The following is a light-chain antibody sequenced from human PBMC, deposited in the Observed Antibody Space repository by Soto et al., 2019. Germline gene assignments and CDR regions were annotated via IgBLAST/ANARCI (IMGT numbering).Light chain of an antibody. Sequence: VIWMTQSPSLLSASTGDRVTISCRMRQGISSYLAWYQQKPGKAPELLIYAASTLQSGVPSRFSCSGSGTDFTLNIRCVQSEDFATYYCQQYYSFPYTFGQGTKLEI. CDR1: QGISSY. J-gene: IGKJ2*01. CDR3: QQYYSFPYT. V-gene: IGKV1D-8*01. CDR2: AAS.